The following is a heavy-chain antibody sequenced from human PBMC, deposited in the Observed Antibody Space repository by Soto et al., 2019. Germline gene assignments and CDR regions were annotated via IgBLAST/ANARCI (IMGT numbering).Heavy chain of an antibody. Sequence: ASVKVSCKASGYTFTGYYMHWVRQAPGQGLEWMGWINPNSGGTNYAQKFQGWVTTTRDTSISTAYMELSRLRSDDTAVYYCARSGIAVAGTRCCSGGDYYYYGMDVWGQGTTVTVSS. CDR3: ARSGIAVAGTRCCSGGDYYYYGMDV. CDR2: INPNSGGT. V-gene: IGHV1-2*04. J-gene: IGHJ6*02. CDR1: GYTFTGYY. D-gene: IGHD6-19*01.